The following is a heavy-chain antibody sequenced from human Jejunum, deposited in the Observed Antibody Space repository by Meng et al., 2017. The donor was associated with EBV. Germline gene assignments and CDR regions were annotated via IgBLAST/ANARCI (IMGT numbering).Heavy chain of an antibody. Sequence: QVQLVESGGXLVKPGGSXRLSCVXSGFTVRDYYMNWIRRAPGKGLEWVSYMSGGGNTIAYFADSVKGRFTISRDNTKNSLYLQMNSLRAEDTAVYYCATSRYSGNHLPFDYWGQGTLVTVSS. CDR1: GFTVRDYY. J-gene: IGHJ4*02. D-gene: IGHD4-23*01. CDR3: ATSRYSGNHLPFDY. CDR2: MSGGGNTIA. V-gene: IGHV3-11*01.